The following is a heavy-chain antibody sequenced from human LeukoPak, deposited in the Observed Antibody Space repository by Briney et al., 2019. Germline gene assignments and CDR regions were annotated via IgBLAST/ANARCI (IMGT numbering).Heavy chain of an antibody. D-gene: IGHD5-12*01. Sequence: PSQTLSLTCTVSGGPISSGDYYWNWIRQHPGKGLEWIGYIYYSGSTYYNPSLKSRVTISVDTSKNQFSLKLTSVTAADTAVYYCARGLRGYGGYDERWGQGTLVTVSS. J-gene: IGHJ4*02. CDR2: IYYSGST. V-gene: IGHV4-31*03. CDR1: GGPISSGDYY. CDR3: ARGLRGYGGYDER.